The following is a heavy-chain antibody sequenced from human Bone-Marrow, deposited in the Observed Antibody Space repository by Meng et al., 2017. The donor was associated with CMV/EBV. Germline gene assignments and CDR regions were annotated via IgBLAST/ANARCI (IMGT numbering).Heavy chain of an antibody. D-gene: IGHD4-11*01. J-gene: IGHJ6*02. CDR1: GVSVNSGSYY. CDR3: ARSSTVTTNYYYGMDV. V-gene: IGHV4-61*01. Sequence: SETLSLTCSVSGVSVNSGSYYWNWIRQPPGRGLEWIGYIFYSGSTNYNPSLKGRVTISVDTSKNQFSLKLRSVTAADTAVYYCARSSTVTTNYYYGMDVWGQGTTVTVSS. CDR2: IFYSGST.